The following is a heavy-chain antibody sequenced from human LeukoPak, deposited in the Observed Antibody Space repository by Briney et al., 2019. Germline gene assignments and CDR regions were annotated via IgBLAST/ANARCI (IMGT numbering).Heavy chain of an antibody. Sequence: GASVKVSCKASGYTFTSYGISWVRQAPGQGLEWMGWISAYNGNTNYAQKLQGRVTMTTDTSTSTAYMELRSLRSDDTAVYYCARDCSGRHVGGYPDAFDIWGQGTMVTVSS. CDR1: GYTFTSYG. CDR3: ARDCSGRHVGGYPDAFDI. J-gene: IGHJ3*02. D-gene: IGHD2-15*01. CDR2: ISAYNGNT. V-gene: IGHV1-18*01.